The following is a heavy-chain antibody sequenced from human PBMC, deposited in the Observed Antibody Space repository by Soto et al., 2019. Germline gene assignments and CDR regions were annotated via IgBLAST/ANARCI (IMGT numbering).Heavy chain of an antibody. J-gene: IGHJ5*02. D-gene: IGHD1-26*01. CDR3: AKGWEKLDA. V-gene: IGHV3-30*18. CDR2: ISHDGSRN. CDR1: GFPFSAYG. Sequence: QVQFVESGGGVVQPGKSLKLSCAASGFPFSAYGMHWVRQAPGKGLEWLAVISHDGSRNYDADSVKGRFTISRDNSKNPLYLKLNGLRPDDTAVYSCAKGWEKLDAWGQGARVTVSS.